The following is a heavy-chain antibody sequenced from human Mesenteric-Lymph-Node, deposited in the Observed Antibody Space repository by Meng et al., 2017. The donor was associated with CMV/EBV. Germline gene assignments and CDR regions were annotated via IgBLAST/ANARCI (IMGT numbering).Heavy chain of an antibody. CDR1: GYTFTNYS. CDR2: ISAYNGNT. Sequence: ASVKVSCKASGYTFTNYSITWVRQAPGQGLEWMGWISAYNGNTNYAQKLQGRVTMTTDTSTSTAYMELRSLRSDDTAVYYCARDRYCSSTSCYQRRNWFDPWGQGTLVTVSS. D-gene: IGHD2-2*01. CDR3: ARDRYCSSTSCYQRRNWFDP. J-gene: IGHJ5*02. V-gene: IGHV1-18*01.